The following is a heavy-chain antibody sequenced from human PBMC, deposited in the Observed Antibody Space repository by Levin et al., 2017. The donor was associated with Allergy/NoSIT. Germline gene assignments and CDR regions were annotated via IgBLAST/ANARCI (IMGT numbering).Heavy chain of an antibody. J-gene: IGHJ4*02. D-gene: IGHD3-3*01. CDR1: GFTFSSYA. Sequence: PGGSLRLSCAASGFTFSSYAMHWVRQAPGEGLEWVALISYDGNNKYYADSVKGRFTISRDNSKNTLYLQMNSLRGEDTAVYYCARDHYDFWSGYYGFVDYWGQGTMVTVSS. CDR2: ISYDGNNK. V-gene: IGHV3-30*04. CDR3: ARDHYDFWSGYYGFVDY.